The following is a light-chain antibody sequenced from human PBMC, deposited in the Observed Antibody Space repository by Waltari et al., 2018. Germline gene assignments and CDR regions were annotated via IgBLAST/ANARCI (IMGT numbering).Light chain of an antibody. CDR3: QHYVRLPAT. V-gene: IGKV3-20*01. CDR2: DAS. CDR1: QSLSRA. J-gene: IGKJ1*01. Sequence: EIALTQSPGTLSLSPGERATLSCRASQSLSRALAWYQQKPGQAPRLLIYDASRRATGIPDRFSGSGSGTDFSLTITRLEPEDFAVYYCQHYVRLPATFGQGTKVEIK.